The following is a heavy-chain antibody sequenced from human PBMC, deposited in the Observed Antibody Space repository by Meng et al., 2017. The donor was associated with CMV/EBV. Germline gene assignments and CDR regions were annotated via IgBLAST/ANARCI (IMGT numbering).Heavy chain of an antibody. Sequence: ASVKVSCKASGYSFTGFDIYWVRQATGQGLEWMGWMNPNSGSTVYAQKFQGRVTMTRDTSISTAYMELSSLRSEGTAVYYCARGYRPLGYCTNGVCYGGPVGFWGQGTLVTVSS. CDR1: GYSFTGFD. D-gene: IGHD2-8*01. CDR2: MNPNSGST. V-gene: IGHV1-8*01. CDR3: ARGYRPLGYCTNGVCYGGPVGF. J-gene: IGHJ4*02.